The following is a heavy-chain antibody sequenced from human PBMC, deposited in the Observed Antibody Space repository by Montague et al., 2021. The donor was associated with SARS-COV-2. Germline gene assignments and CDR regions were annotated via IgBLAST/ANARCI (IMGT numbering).Heavy chain of an antibody. CDR1: GFSLSTSGMC. J-gene: IGHJ6*02. V-gene: IGHV2-70*11. CDR2: XDWDDDK. Sequence: PALVKPTQTLTLTCTFSGFSLSTSGMCVSCLRQPPGKALKWLARXDWDDDKYYSTSLKTRLTISKDTSKNQVVLTMTNMDPVDTATYYCARTYYDILTGRDYGMDVWGQGTTVTVSS. D-gene: IGHD3-9*01. CDR3: ARTYYDILTGRDYGMDV.